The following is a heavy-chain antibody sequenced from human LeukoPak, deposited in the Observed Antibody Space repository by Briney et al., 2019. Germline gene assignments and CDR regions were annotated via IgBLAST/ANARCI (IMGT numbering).Heavy chain of an antibody. V-gene: IGHV3-48*03. CDR1: GVTFSSYE. CDR3: ARALGELSLGDIDY. J-gene: IGHJ4*02. D-gene: IGHD3-16*02. Sequence: GGSLRLSCAASGVTFSSYEVNWVRQSPGNGREGGSYMSSSGSTIYYADSVKGRFTISRDNAKNSLYLQMTSLGAEATAVYYSARALGELSLGDIDYWGQGTLVTVSS. CDR2: MSSSGSTI.